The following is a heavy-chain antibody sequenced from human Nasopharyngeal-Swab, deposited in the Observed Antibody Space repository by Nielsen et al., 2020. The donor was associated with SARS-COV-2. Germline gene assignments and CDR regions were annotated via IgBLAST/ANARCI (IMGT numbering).Heavy chain of an antibody. Sequence: GESLEISCAASGFTVSSNYMSWVRQAPGKGLEWVSVIYSGGSTYYADSVKGRFTISRDNSKNTLYLQMNSLRAEDTAVYYCARGGVVPAAIRYYYYGMDVWGQGTTVTVSS. J-gene: IGHJ6*02. D-gene: IGHD2-2*02. CDR1: GFTVSSNY. V-gene: IGHV3-53*01. CDR2: IYSGGST. CDR3: ARGGVVPAAIRYYYYGMDV.